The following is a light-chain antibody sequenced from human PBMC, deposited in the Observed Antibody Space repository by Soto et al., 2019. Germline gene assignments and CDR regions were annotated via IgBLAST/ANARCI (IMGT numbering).Light chain of an antibody. CDR2: QDT. J-gene: IGLJ1*01. V-gene: IGLV3-1*01. Sequence: SYELTQPPSVSVSPGQTASITCSGDKLGDKFAYWYQQKPGQSPVLVIYQDTKRPSRIPERFSGSNSGNTATLTISGTQAMDEADYYCQAWDSSTGVFGTGTKVTVL. CDR1: KLGDKF. CDR3: QAWDSSTGV.